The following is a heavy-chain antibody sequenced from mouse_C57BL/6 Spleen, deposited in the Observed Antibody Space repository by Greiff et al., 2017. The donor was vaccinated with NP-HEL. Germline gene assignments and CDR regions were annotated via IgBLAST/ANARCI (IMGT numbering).Heavy chain of an antibody. V-gene: IGHV1-80*01. J-gene: IGHJ1*03. CDR2: IYPGDGDT. CDR3: ARHEDDYDWYFDV. Sequence: VQGVESGAELVKPGASVKISCKASGYAFSSYWMNWVKQRPGKGLEWIGQIYPGDGDTNYNGKFKGKATLTADKSSSTAYMQLSSLTSEDSAVYFCARHEDDYDWYFDVWGTGTTVTVSS. D-gene: IGHD2-4*01. CDR1: GYAFSSYW.